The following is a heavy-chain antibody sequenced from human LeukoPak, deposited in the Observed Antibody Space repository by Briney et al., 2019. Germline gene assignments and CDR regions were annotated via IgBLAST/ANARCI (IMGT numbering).Heavy chain of an antibody. D-gene: IGHD6-19*01. V-gene: IGHV1-2*02. CDR3: AREDSSGWYGLVY. Sequence: ASVKVSCKASGYTFTGYYMHWVRQAPGQGLEWMGWINPNSGGTNYAQKSQGRVTMTRDTSISTAYMELSRLRSDDTAVYYCAREDSSGWYGLVYWGQGTLVTVSS. CDR1: GYTFTGYY. J-gene: IGHJ4*02. CDR2: INPNSGGT.